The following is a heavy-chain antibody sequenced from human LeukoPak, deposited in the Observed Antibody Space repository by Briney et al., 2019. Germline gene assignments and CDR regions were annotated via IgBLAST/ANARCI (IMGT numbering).Heavy chain of an antibody. V-gene: IGHV1-69*05. D-gene: IGHD3-10*01. Sequence: SVKVSCKASGGTFSSYAISWVRQAPGQGLEWMGGIIPIFGTANYAQKFQGRVTITTDESTSTAYMELSSLRSEDTAVYYCAREGAPPEEFAFDIWGQGTMVTVSS. CDR2: IIPIFGTA. CDR1: GGTFSSYA. CDR3: AREGAPPEEFAFDI. J-gene: IGHJ3*02.